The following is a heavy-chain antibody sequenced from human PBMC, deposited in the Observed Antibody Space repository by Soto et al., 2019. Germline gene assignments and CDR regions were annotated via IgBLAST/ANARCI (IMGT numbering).Heavy chain of an antibody. CDR1: GGSISSYD. CDR2: IYYSGST. J-gene: IGHJ5*02. D-gene: IGHD3-22*01. Sequence: SETLSLTCTVSGGSISSYDWSWIRQPPGKGLEWIGYIYYSGSTNYNPSLKSRVTISVDTSKNQFSLKLSSVTAADTAVYYCARDLTDYYDSSGYYYEVSWFDPWGQGTLVTVSS. CDR3: ARDLTDYYDSSGYYYEVSWFDP. V-gene: IGHV4-59*01.